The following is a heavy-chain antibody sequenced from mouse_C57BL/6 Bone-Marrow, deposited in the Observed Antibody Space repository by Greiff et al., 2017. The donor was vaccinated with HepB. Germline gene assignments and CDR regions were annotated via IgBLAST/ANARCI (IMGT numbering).Heavy chain of an antibody. CDR3: ARLGLLGYAMDY. V-gene: IGHV5-12*01. CDR2: ISNGGGIT. CDR1: GFTFSDYY. J-gene: IGHJ4*01. D-gene: IGHD2-3*01. Sequence: EVKLVESGGGLVQPGGSLKLSCAASGFTFSDYYMYWVRQTPEKRLEWVAYISNGGGITYYPDTVKGRFTISRDNAKNTRYLQMSRLKSEDTAMYYCARLGLLGYAMDYWGQGTSVTVSS.